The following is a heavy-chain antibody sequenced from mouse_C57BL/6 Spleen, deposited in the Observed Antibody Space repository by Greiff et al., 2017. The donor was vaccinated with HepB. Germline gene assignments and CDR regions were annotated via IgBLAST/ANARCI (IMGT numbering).Heavy chain of an antibody. CDR3: ARTYCYGSSPFAC. D-gene: IGHD1-1*01. J-gene: IGHJ3*01. CDR1: GYTFTSYW. CDR2: IDPSDSET. V-gene: IGHV1-52*01. Sequence: QVQLQQPGAELVRPGSSVKLSCKASGYTFTSYWMHWVKQRPIQGLEWIGNIDPSDSETHYNQKFKYKATLTVDKSSSTAYMQLSSLTSEDSAVYYCARTYCYGSSPFACWGQGTLVTVSA.